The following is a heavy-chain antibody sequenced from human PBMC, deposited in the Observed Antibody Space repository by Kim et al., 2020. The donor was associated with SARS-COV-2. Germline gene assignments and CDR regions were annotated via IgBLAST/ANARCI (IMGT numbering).Heavy chain of an antibody. Sequence: SETLSLTCTVSGGSVSSGSYYWSWIRQPPGKGLEWIGYIYYSGSTNYNPSLKSRVTISVDTSKNQFSLKLSSVTAADTAVYYCARAAYDFWSGYYANWF. CDR2: IYYSGST. D-gene: IGHD3-3*01. CDR3: ARAAYDFWSGYYANWF. V-gene: IGHV4-61*01. J-gene: IGHJ5*01. CDR1: GGSVSSGSYY.